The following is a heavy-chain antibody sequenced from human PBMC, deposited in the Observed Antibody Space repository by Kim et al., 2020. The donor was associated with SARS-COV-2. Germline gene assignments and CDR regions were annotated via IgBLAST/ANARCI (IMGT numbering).Heavy chain of an antibody. CDR1: GFTFSSYA. D-gene: IGHD6-19*01. Sequence: GGSLRLSCAASGFTFSSYAMHWVRQAPGKGLEWVAVISYDGSNKYYADSVKGRFTISRDNSKNTLYLQMNSLRAEDTAVYYCARALLIDSIAVAAYWGQGTLVTVSS. V-gene: IGHV3-30-3*01. J-gene: IGHJ4*02. CDR2: ISYDGSNK. CDR3: ARALLIDSIAVAAY.